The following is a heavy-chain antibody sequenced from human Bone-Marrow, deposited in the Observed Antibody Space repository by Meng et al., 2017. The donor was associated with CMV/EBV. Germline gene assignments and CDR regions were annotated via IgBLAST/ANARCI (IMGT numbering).Heavy chain of an antibody. CDR1: GYTFTALS. J-gene: IGHJ3*01. CDR2: FDPEDGEI. D-gene: IGHD6-19*01. V-gene: IGHV1-24*01. CDR3: ATAGIAVSGTAPDAFDV. Sequence: ASVKVSCKVSGYTFTALSRHWVRQAPGKGLEWMGGFDPEDGEIMYAQKFQGRVTMTEDTSTDTDYMELSSLTSEDTAVYFCATAGIAVSGTAPDAFDVWGQGTMVTVPS.